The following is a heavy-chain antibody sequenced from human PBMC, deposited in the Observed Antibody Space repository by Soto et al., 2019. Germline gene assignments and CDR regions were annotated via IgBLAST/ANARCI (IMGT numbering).Heavy chain of an antibody. Sequence: ASVKVSCKASGGTFSSYAISWVRQAPGQGLEWMGGIIPIFGTANYAQKFQGRVTITADESTSTAYMELSSLRSEDTAVYYCASRGGDIVVVPESYYYYYGMDVWGQGTTVTVSS. J-gene: IGHJ6*02. V-gene: IGHV1-69*13. CDR3: ASRGGDIVVVPESYYYYYGMDV. CDR1: GGTFSSYA. CDR2: IIPIFGTA. D-gene: IGHD2-2*01.